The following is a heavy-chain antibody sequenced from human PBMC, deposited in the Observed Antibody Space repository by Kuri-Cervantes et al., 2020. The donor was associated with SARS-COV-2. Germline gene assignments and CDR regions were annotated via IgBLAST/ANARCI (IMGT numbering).Heavy chain of an antibody. CDR1: GFTFSSYA. CDR3: ARDLRLGKSLDY. D-gene: IGHD7-27*01. CDR2: ISYDGSNK. Sequence: GESLKISCAASGFTFSSYAMSWVRQAPGKGLEWVAVISYDGSNKYYADSVKGRFTISRDDSKNTLYLQMSSLRAEDTAVYYCARDLRLGKSLDYWGQGTLVTVSS. J-gene: IGHJ4*02. V-gene: IGHV3-30-3*01.